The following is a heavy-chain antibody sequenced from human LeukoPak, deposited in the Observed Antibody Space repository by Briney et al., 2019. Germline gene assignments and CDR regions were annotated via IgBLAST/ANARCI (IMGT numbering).Heavy chain of an antibody. CDR1: GFTFSDYY. V-gene: IGHV3-11*01. CDR3: ARRTYSNYFFGY. Sequence: PGGSLRLSCAASGFTFSDYYMTWIRQAPGKGLERLSYISGSGDSKFYADSVKGRFTISRDNAKNSLYLQMNSLRAEDTAVYYCARRTYSNYFFGYWGQGTLVTVSS. CDR2: ISGSGDSK. D-gene: IGHD4-11*01. J-gene: IGHJ4*02.